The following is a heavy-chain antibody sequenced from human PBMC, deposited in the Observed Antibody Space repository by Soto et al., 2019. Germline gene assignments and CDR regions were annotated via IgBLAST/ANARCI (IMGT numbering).Heavy chain of an antibody. CDR1: GFTFSSYA. CDR2: ISGSGGST. V-gene: IGHV3-23*01. CDR3: AKGELSWVTTLHY. J-gene: IGHJ4*02. D-gene: IGHD4-17*01. Sequence: EVQLLESGGGLVQPGGSLRLSCAASGFTFSSYAMSWVRQAPGRGLEWVSAISGSGGSTYYADSVKGRFTISRDNSKNTLYLQMNSLRAEDTAVYYCAKGELSWVTTLHYWGQGTLVTVSS.